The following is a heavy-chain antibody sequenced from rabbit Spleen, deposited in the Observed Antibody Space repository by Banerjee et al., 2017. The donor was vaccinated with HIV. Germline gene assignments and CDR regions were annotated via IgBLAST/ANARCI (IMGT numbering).Heavy chain of an antibody. V-gene: IGHV1S45*01. D-gene: IGHD4-1*01. CDR2: IATDTIGST. CDR1: GIDFSSFG. Sequence: QEQLVESGGGLVTLGGSLKLSCKVSGIDFSSFGINWVRRAPGKGLEWIGTIATDTIGSTYYASWAKGRFTISKTSSTTVTLQLNSLSAADTARYFCARGGRSYSLWGQGTLVTVS. J-gene: IGHJ4*01. CDR3: ARGGRSYSL.